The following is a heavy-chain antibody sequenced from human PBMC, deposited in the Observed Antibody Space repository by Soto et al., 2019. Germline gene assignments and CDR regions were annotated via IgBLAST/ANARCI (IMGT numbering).Heavy chain of an antibody. CDR1: GGSISSYY. Sequence: QVQLQESGPGLVKPSETLSLTCTVSGGSISSYYWSWIRQPPGKGLEWFGYIYYSGSTNYNPSLTRRVTISVDTSKNQFSLELSSVTAADTAVYYCARRSMILGGYYFDYWGQGTLVTVSS. CDR2: IYYSGST. CDR3: ARRSMILGGYYFDY. D-gene: IGHD3-16*01. J-gene: IGHJ4*02. V-gene: IGHV4-59*08.